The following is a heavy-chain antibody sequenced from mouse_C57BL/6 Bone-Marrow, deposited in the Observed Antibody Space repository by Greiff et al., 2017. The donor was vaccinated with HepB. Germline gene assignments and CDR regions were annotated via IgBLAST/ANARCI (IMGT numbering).Heavy chain of an antibody. CDR1: GFTFSDFY. J-gene: IGHJ1*03. V-gene: IGHV7-1*01. D-gene: IGHD1-1*01. CDR2: SRNKANDYTT. Sequence: EVKLMESGGGLVQSGRSLRLSCATSGFTFSDFYMEWVRPAPGKGLEWIAASRNKANDYTTEYSASVKGRFIVSRDTSQSILYLQMNALRAEDTAIYYCARDAPDYYGSGYWYFDVWGTGTTVTVSS. CDR3: ARDAPDYYGSGYWYFDV.